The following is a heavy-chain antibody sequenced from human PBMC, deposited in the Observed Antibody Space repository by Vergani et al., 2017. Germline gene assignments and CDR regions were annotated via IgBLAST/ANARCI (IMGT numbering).Heavy chain of an antibody. J-gene: IGHJ4*02. Sequence: EVQLVESGGGLVQPGRSLRLSCAASGFTFDDYAMHWVRQAPGKGLEWVSGISWNSGSIGYADSGKGRFTISRDNAKNSLYLQMNSLRAEDTALYYCAKDIGDPRSPDPATFDYWGQGTLVTVSS. V-gene: IGHV3-9*01. CDR2: ISWNSGSI. CDR3: AKDIGDPRSPDPATFDY. CDR1: GFTFDDYA. D-gene: IGHD1-26*01.